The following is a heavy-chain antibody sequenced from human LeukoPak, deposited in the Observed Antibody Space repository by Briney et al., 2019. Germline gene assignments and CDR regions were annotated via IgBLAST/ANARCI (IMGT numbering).Heavy chain of an antibody. V-gene: IGHV4-39*01. D-gene: IGHD3-22*01. CDR3: ARRRYYDSTGYLD. CDR2: IYYRGRT. J-gene: IGHJ1*01. Sequence: SSETLSLTCTISGDSISSSSYYWGWIRQPPGKGLEWIGDIYYRGRTYYNPSLKSRVSISIDTSNNQFSLTFNSVTAADPALYFCARRRYYDSTGYLDWGQGTLVTVSS. CDR1: GDSISSSSYY.